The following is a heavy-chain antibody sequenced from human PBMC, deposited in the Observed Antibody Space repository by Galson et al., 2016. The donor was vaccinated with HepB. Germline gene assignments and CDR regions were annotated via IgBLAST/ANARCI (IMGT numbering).Heavy chain of an antibody. CDR1: GYTFTRYG. CDR2: ISAYNGNT. V-gene: IGHV1-18*01. Sequence: SVKVSCKASGYTFTRYGISWVRQAPGQGLEWMGRISAYNGNTNYAQKLQGRVTMTTDTSTSTVYMELRSLSSDDTAVYYCARESGDGVYYYYGMDVWGQGTTVTVSS. CDR3: ARESGDGVYYYYGMDV. J-gene: IGHJ6*02. D-gene: IGHD2-8*01.